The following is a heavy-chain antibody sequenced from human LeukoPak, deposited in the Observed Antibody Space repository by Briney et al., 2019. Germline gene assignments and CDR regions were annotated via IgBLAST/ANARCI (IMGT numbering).Heavy chain of an antibody. CDR1: GGSISSYY. CDR2: IYYSGST. J-gene: IGHJ6*03. Sequence: SETLSLTCTASGGSISSYYWSWIRQPPGKGLEWIGYIYYSGSTNYNPSLKSRVTISVDTSKNQFSLKLSSVTAADTAVYYCASGAYSYYYMDVWGKGTTVTISS. D-gene: IGHD4-11*01. V-gene: IGHV4-59*01. CDR3: ASGAYSYYYMDV.